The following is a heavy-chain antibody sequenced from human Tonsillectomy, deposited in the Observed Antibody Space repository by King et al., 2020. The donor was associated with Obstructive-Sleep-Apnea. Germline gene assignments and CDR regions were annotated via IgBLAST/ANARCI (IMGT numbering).Heavy chain of an antibody. CDR3: ARDLYSSSWDDAFDI. J-gene: IGHJ3*02. Sequence: QLQESGPGLVKPSETLSLTCTVSGGSISSSSYYWGWIRQPPGKGLEWIGSIYYSGSTYYNPSLKSRVTISVDTSKNQVSLKLSSVTAADTAVYYCARDLYSSSWDDAFDIWGQGTMVTVSS. CDR2: IYYSGST. CDR1: GGSISSSSYY. V-gene: IGHV4-39*07. D-gene: IGHD6-13*01.